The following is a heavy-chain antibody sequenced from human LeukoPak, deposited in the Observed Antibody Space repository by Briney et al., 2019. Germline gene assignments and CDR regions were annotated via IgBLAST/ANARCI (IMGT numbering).Heavy chain of an antibody. D-gene: IGHD6-13*01. Sequence: SETLSLTCTVSGYSISSGYYWGWIRQPPGKGLEWIGSIYHSGSTYYNPSLKSRVTISVDTSKNQFSLKLSSVTAADTAVYYCARVRRGSSSWFFDYWGQGTLVTVSS. CDR2: IYHSGST. CDR1: GYSISSGYY. CDR3: ARVRRGSSSWFFDY. J-gene: IGHJ4*02. V-gene: IGHV4-38-2*02.